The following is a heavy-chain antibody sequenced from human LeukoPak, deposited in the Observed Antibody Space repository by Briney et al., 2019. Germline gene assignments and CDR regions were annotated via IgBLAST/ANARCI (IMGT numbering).Heavy chain of an antibody. CDR1: GFTFSSYA. CDR2: ITSNGGSS. Sequence: PGRSLRLSCAASGFTFSSYAMTWVRQAPGKGLEWVSTITSNGGSSYYADSVKGRFTISRDNSKNTLYLQMNSLRAEDTAVYYCSKARGSGVYEQSDYWGQGTQVTVSS. V-gene: IGHV3-23*01. D-gene: IGHD5/OR15-5a*01. CDR3: SKARGSGVYEQSDY. J-gene: IGHJ4*02.